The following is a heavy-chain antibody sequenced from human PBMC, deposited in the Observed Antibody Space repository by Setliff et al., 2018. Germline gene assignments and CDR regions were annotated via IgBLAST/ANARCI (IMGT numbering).Heavy chain of an antibody. J-gene: IGHJ6*03. D-gene: IGHD2-21*01. V-gene: IGHV4-59*11. CDR1: GGSIGPHY. CDR3: ARAFIVAPTLFFRRRRGNYMDV. Sequence: PSETLSLTCTVSGGSIGPHYWSWIRQAPGKGLEWIGHIFYSDTAKYNPSLESRAAISVDSSKNQFSLKLRSVTAADTAVYYCARAFIVAPTLFFRRRRGNYMDVWGKGTTVTVSS. CDR2: IFYSDTA.